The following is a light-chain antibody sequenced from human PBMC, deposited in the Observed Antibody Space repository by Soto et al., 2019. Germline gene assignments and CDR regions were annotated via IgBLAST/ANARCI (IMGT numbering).Light chain of an antibody. CDR1: SSNIGIHY. J-gene: IGLJ7*01. CDR2: RNA. CDR3: RAWDDSFRGAL. Sequence: QSVLTQPPSASGTPGQKVTISCSGNSSNIGIHYVHWYQQLPGTAPKLLISRNAQRPSGVPDRFSGSKSGTSASLAISGLRSEYEADYYSRAWDDSFRGALFGGGTQMTVL. V-gene: IGLV1-47*01.